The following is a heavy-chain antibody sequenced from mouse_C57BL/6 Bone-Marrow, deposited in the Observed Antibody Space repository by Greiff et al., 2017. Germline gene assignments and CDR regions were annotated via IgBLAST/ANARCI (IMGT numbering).Heavy chain of an antibody. Sequence: EVHLVESGGGLVQPGGSLKLSCAASGFTFSDYYMYWVRQTPEKRLEWVAYISNGGGSTYYPDTVKGRFTISRDNAKNTLYLQMSRLKSEDTAMYYCARLDAYWGQGTLVTVSA. V-gene: IGHV5-12*01. CDR2: ISNGGGST. CDR1: GFTFSDYY. J-gene: IGHJ3*01. CDR3: ARLDAY.